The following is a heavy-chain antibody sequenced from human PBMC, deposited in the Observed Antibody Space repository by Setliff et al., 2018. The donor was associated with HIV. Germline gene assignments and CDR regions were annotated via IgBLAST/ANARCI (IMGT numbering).Heavy chain of an antibody. CDR2: INPKSGVA. J-gene: IGHJ5*02. V-gene: IGHV1-2*06. CDR3: ARAHFLVAMTRNWFDP. Sequence: ASVKVSCKASGYTFTDFYIHWVRQAPGQGLEWIERINPKSGVADYLKKFQGRVTMTTDTSTNTAHMELIRPRFDDTAVYYCARAHFLVAMTRNWFDPWGQGTLVTVSS. D-gene: IGHD5-12*01. CDR1: GYTFTDFY.